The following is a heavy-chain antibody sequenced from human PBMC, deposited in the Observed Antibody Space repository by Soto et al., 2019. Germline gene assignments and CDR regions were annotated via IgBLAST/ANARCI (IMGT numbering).Heavy chain of an antibody. CDR2: IYYSGST. CDR3: ARVRAEGGGPDYDFWSGYQPPLYYFDY. V-gene: IGHV4-31*03. CDR1: GGSISSGGYY. Sequence: QVQLQESGPGLVKPSQTLSLTCTVSGGSISSGGYYWSWIRQHPGKGLEWIGYIYYSGSTYYNPSLKSRVTISVDTSKNPFSLKLSSATAADTAVYYCARVRAEGGGPDYDFWSGYQPPLYYFDYWGQGTLVTLSS. J-gene: IGHJ4*02. D-gene: IGHD3-3*01.